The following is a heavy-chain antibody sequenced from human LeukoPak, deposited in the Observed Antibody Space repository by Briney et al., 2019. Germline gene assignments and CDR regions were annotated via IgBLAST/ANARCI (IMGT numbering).Heavy chain of an antibody. CDR3: ARGLKTVTSY. Sequence: SETLSLTCTVSGGSISSSSYYWGWIRQPPGKGLEWIGEINHSGSTNYNPSLKSRVTISVDTSKNQFSLKLSSVTAADTAVYYCARGLKTVTSYWGQGTLVTVSS. J-gene: IGHJ4*02. CDR2: INHSGST. D-gene: IGHD4-17*01. V-gene: IGHV4-39*07. CDR1: GGSISSSSYY.